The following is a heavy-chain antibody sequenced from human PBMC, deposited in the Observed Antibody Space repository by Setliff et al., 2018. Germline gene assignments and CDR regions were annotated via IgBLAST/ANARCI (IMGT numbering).Heavy chain of an antibody. D-gene: IGHD4-17*01. CDR2: ISAYNGNT. J-gene: IGHJ4*02. V-gene: IGHV1-18*01. CDR1: GYTFTNYG. CDR3: ARVYTLTIPPDY. Sequence: ASVKVSCKASGYTFTNYGINWVRQAPGQGLEWLGWISAYNGNTHYAQKLQGRVSMTTDTSTSTAYMELRSLGSDDTAVYYCARVYTLTIPPDYWGQGTLVTVSS.